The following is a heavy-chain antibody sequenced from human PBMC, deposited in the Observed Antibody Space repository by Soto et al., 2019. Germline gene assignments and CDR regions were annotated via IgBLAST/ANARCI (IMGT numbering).Heavy chain of an antibody. J-gene: IGHJ6*02. CDR2: IYTSGST. CDR3: ARDGSDIVVVPAAIRGYYYYGMDV. V-gene: IGHV4-4*07. CDR1: GGSISSYY. D-gene: IGHD2-2*02. Sequence: QVQLQESGPGLVKPSETLSLTCTVSGGSISSYYWSWIRQPAGKGLEWIGRIYTSGSTNYNPSLKSRVTMSVDTSKNQFSLKLSSVTAADTAVYYCARDGSDIVVVPAAIRGYYYYGMDVWGQGTTVTVSS.